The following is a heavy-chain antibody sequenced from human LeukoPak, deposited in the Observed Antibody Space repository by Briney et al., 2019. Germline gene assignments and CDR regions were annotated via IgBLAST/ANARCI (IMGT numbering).Heavy chain of an antibody. Sequence: GRSLTLSCAASAFTFSTYAMQSVSPAPRKGLEWVIVISFDAPTKYYADSVEGRFTIFRDNSKNTLYLKMNSLRAEDTAVYYCARDREYQLLDYYYYGMDVWGQGTTVTVSS. D-gene: IGHD2-2*01. CDR3: ARDREYQLLDYYYYGMDV. J-gene: IGHJ6*02. V-gene: IGHV3-30*04. CDR2: ISFDAPTK. CDR1: AFTFSTYA.